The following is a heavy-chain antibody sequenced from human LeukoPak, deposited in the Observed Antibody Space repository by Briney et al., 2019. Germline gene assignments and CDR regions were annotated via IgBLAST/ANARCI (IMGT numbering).Heavy chain of an antibody. J-gene: IGHJ4*02. CDR1: GFTFSSYW. V-gene: IGHV3-74*01. D-gene: IGHD3-22*01. CDR3: AASSGSGNYAYYFDY. CDR2: INSDGSST. Sequence: GGSLRLSCAASGFTFSSYWMHWVRQAPGKGLVWVSRINSDGSSTNYADSVKGRFTISRDNAEKSLYLQMDSLRAEDTAVYYCAASSGSGNYAYYFDYWGQGTLVTVSS.